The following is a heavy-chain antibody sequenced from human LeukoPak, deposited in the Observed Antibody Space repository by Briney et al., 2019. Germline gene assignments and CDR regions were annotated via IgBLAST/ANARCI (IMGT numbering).Heavy chain of an antibody. J-gene: IGHJ4*02. CDR2: INHSGST. Sequence: SETLSLTCSVYGGSFSGYYWSWIGQPPGTGLEWIGEINHSGSTNYNPSLKSRVTISVDTSKNQFSLKLSSVTAADTAVYYCARCIITTFGYDYWGQGTLVIVSS. D-gene: IGHD3-3*01. CDR3: ARCIITTFGYDY. CDR1: GGSFSGYY. V-gene: IGHV4-34*01.